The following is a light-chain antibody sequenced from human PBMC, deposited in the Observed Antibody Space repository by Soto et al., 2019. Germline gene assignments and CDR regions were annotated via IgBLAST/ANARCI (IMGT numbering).Light chain of an antibody. CDR2: SAS. V-gene: IGKV1-39*01. J-gene: IGKJ2*01. Sequence: IQLTQSPSSLSASVGDRVTITCRASQGISSYLAWYQQKPGKAPKLLIHSASDLQRGVPSRFSGRGSGTDFTLSISSLQPEDCALYFCQQSYSPPYSFGQGTNLEIK. CDR3: QQSYSPPYS. CDR1: QGISSY.